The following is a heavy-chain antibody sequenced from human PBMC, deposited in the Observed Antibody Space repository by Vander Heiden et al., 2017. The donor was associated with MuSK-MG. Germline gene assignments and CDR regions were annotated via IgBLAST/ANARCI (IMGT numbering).Heavy chain of an antibody. CDR3: AKHWPECDYDSSFDY. CDR2: IYHSGST. Sequence: QVQLQESGPGLVKPSETLSLPCPVSRYFINGGHYWGWVRQPPGKGLEWIATIYHSGSTNYNPSRKSRVAISVDTSKNLVSMKLSTVTVAETAVYCCAKHWPECDYDSSFDYCGQGTMVTVCS. CDR1: RYFINGGHY. V-gene: IGHV4-38-2*01. D-gene: IGHD3-22*01. J-gene: IGHJ4*02.